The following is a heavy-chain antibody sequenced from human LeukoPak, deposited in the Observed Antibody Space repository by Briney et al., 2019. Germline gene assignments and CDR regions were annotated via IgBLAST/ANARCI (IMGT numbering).Heavy chain of an antibody. Sequence: GGSLRLSCAASGFTFSSYWMHCVRQAPGKGLLCVSRINSAGRSTSYADSAKGRFTISRDNAKNTLYLQMNSLRAEDTAVYYCARSGSGWYYFDYWGQGTLVTVSS. V-gene: IGHV3-74*01. CDR3: ARSGSGWYYFDY. J-gene: IGHJ4*02. CDR2: INSAGRST. CDR1: GFTFSSYW. D-gene: IGHD6-19*01.